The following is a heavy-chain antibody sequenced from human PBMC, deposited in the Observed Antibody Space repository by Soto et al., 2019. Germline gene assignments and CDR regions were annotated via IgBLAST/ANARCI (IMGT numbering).Heavy chain of an antibody. CDR1: GGSISSSTYY. J-gene: IGHJ5*02. V-gene: IGHV4-39*02. Sequence: SETLSLTCTVCGGSISSSTYYWGWIRQPPGKGLEWIGSIYFRGSTYYNPSLKSRVTVSVDTSKKQFSLKLTSVTAADTAVYYCAREILTGYYPAGWFDPWGQGTLVTVS. D-gene: IGHD3-9*01. CDR3: AREILTGYYPAGWFDP. CDR2: IYFRGST.